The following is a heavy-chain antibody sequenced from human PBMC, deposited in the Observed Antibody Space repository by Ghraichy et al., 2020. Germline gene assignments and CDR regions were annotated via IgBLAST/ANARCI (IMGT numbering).Heavy chain of an antibody. CDR3: ARTPWTGMGKWYFDL. Sequence: SETLSLTCTVSGGSISSSSYYWGWIRQPPGKGLEWIGSIYYSGSTYYNPSLKSRVTISVDTSKNQFSLKLSSVTAADTAVYYCARTPWTGMGKWYFDLWGRGTLVTVSS. D-gene: IGHD3-10*01. J-gene: IGHJ2*01. V-gene: IGHV4-39*01. CDR2: IYYSGST. CDR1: GGSISSSSYY.